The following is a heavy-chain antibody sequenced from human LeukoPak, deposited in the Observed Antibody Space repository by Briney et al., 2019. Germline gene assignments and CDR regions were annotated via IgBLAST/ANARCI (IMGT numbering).Heavy chain of an antibody. CDR1: GYTFTSYY. CDR2: INPSGGST. D-gene: IGHD4-17*01. CDR3: AATVTTTYHFDY. V-gene: IGHV1-46*01. J-gene: IGHJ4*02. Sequence: ASVTVSCKASGYTFTSYYMHWVRQAPGQGLEWMGIINPSGGSTSYAQKFQGRVTMTRDTSTSTVYMELSSLRSEDTAVYYCAATVTTTYHFDYWGQGTLVTVSS.